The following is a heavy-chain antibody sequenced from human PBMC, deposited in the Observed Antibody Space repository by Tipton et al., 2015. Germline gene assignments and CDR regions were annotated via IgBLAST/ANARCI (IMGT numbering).Heavy chain of an antibody. CDR1: GDSVSTISYF. V-gene: IGHV4-61*01. CDR2: IFYRGST. Sequence: TLSLTCTVSGDSVSTISYFWSWIRQSPGRGLEWIGYIFYRGSTNYNPSLKSRVIISLDTSRKQFSLRLSSVTAADTAVYYCARTWRQGSVDNRFDPWGQGTLVTVSS. J-gene: IGHJ5*02. D-gene: IGHD6-19*01. CDR3: ARTWRQGSVDNRFDP.